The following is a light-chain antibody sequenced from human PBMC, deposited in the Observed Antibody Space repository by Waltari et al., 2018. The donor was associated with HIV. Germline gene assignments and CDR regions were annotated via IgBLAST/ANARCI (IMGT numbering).Light chain of an antibody. CDR3: LLSYDGNVV. J-gene: IGLJ2*01. CDR1: AGVATPGHC. Sequence: QPVVPQEPSLTVSPGGTVILTCASSAGVATPGHCPYWFQQRPGQAPRTLIFDSNNRYSWTPARFTGSFLGGKAVLTLTGARPEDDADYFCLLSYDGNVVFGGGTKLTVL. V-gene: IGLV7-46*01. CDR2: DSN.